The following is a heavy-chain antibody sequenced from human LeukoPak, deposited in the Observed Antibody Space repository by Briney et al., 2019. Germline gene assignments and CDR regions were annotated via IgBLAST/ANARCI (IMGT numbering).Heavy chain of an antibody. CDR2: INYSGST. J-gene: IGHJ4*02. CDR1: GGSFSGYY. D-gene: IGHD3-22*01. CDR3: ARMWVYYDSSGYPQGYFDY. V-gene: IGHV4-34*01. Sequence: SETLSLTCAVYGGSFSGYYWSWIRQPPGKGLEWIGEINYSGSTNYNPSLKSRVTISVDTSKNQFSLKLSSVTAADTAVHYCARMWVYYDSSGYPQGYFDYWGQGSLLTVSS.